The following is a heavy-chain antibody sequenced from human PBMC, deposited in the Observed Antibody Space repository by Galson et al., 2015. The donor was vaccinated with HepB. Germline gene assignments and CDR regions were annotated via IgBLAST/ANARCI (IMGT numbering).Heavy chain of an antibody. CDR1: GFAFSSYG. CDR3: AKMMDYGDYEKNEFDY. CDR2: ISYDGSNK. D-gene: IGHD4-17*01. V-gene: IGHV3-30*18. J-gene: IGHJ4*02. Sequence: SLRLSCAASGFAFSSYGMHWVRQAPGKGLEWVAVISYDGSNKYYADSVKGRFTISRDNSKNTLYLQMNSLRAEDTAVYYCAKMMDYGDYEKNEFDYWGQGTLVTVSS.